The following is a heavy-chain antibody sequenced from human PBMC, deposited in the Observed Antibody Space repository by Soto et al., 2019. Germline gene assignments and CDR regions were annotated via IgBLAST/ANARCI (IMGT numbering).Heavy chain of an antibody. D-gene: IGHD1-26*01. CDR2: IYYSGST. CDR3: AILLGATNWVDY. J-gene: IGHJ4*02. Sequence: QVQLQESGPGLVKPSETLSLTCTVSGGSVSSGSYYWSWIRQPPGKGLEWIGYIYYSGSTNYNPSLKSRVTIAVATSKNQFSLKLSSVTAADTAVYYCAILLGATNWVDYWGQGTLVTVSS. V-gene: IGHV4-61*01. CDR1: GGSVSSGSYY.